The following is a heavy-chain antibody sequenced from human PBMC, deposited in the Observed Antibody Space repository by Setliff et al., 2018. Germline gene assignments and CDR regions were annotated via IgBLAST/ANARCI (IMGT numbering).Heavy chain of an antibody. V-gene: IGHV1-69*05. CDR1: GGTFSSYG. Sequence: SVQVSCKASGGTFSSYGISWVRQAPGQGLEWMGGTIPIFGSTNYAQKFQDRVTIITDESTSTAYMELSSLRTEDTAVYYCARVRDCSGGICHRGFHHYMDVWGKGTTVTV. J-gene: IGHJ6*03. CDR3: ARVRDCSGGICHRGFHHYMDV. D-gene: IGHD2-15*01. CDR2: TIPIFGST.